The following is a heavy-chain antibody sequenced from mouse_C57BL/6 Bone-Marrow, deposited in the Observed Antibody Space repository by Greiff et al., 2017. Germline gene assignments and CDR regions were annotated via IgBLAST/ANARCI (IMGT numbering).Heavy chain of an antibody. CDR2: INPSSGYT. V-gene: IGHV1-7*01. Sequence: QVQLKESGAELAKPGASVTLSCKASGYTFTSYWMHWVKQRPGQGLEWIGYINPSSGYTKYNQKFKDKATLTADKSSSTAYMQLSSLTYEDSAVYYCADDYYWCFDVWGTGTTVTVSS. J-gene: IGHJ1*03. D-gene: IGHD2-4*01. CDR1: GYTFTSYW. CDR3: ADDYYWCFDV.